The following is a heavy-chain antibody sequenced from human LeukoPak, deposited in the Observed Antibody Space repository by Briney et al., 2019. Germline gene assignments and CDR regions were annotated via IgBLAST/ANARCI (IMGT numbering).Heavy chain of an antibody. Sequence: GGSLRLSCAASGFTFSSNWMTWVRQAPGKGLEWVANIRQDESEKYYVDSVKGRFTISRDNAKNSLYLQMNSLRVEDTAVYYCARDATVGVPGTLYFDHWGQGIPVTVSS. CDR3: ARDATVGVPGTLYFDH. V-gene: IGHV3-7*01. D-gene: IGHD2-2*01. CDR2: IRQDESEK. J-gene: IGHJ4*02. CDR1: GFTFSSNW.